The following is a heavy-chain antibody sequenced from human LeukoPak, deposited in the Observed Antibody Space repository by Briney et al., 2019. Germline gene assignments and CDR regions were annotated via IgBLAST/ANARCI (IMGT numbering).Heavy chain of an antibody. CDR1: GGSFSGYY. D-gene: IGHD5-18*01. J-gene: IGHJ4*02. CDR3: ARYGYSYGYGDY. CDR2: INHSGST. Sequence: KASETLSLTCAVYGGSFSGYYWSWIRQLPGKGLEWIGEINHSGSTNYNPSLKSRVTISVDTSKNQFSLELSSVTAADTAVYYCARYGYSYGYGDYWGQGTLVTVSS. V-gene: IGHV4-34*01.